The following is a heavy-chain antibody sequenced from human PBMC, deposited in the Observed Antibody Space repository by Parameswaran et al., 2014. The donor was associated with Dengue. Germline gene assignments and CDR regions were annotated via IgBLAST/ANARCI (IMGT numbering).Heavy chain of an antibody. CDR1: GFTFSSYS. Sequence: AGGSLRLSCAASGFTFSSYSMNWVRQAPGKGLEWVSSISSSSSYIYYADSVKGRFTISRDNAKNSLYLQMNSLRAEDTAVYYCARDLSPFGANYYYYGMDVWGQGTTVTVSS. J-gene: IGHJ6*02. D-gene: IGHD3-3*01. V-gene: IGHV3-21*01. CDR2: ISSSSSYI. CDR3: ARDLSPFGANYYYYGMDV.